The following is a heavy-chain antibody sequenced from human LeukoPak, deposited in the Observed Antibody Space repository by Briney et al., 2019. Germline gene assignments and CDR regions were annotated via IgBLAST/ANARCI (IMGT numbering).Heavy chain of an antibody. J-gene: IGHJ4*02. CDR3: AKNSRSIAAAGFLDY. V-gene: IGHV3-23*01. Sequence: PGGSLRLSCAASGFTFSSYAMSWVRQAPGKGLEWVSVISGSGGTTYYADSVKGRFTISRDNSKNTVYLQMNSLRAEDTAVYYCAKNSRSIAAAGFLDYWGQGTLVTVSS. CDR1: GFTFSSYA. D-gene: IGHD6-13*01. CDR2: ISGSGGTT.